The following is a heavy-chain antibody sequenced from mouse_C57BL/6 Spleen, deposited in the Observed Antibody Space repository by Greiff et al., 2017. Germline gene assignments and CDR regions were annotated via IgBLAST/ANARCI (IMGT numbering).Heavy chain of an antibody. CDR2: IDPANGNT. D-gene: IGHD1-1*01. V-gene: IGHV14-3*01. Sequence: VQLQQSVAELVRPGASVKMSCTASGFTIKNTYMHWVKQRPEQGLEWIGRIDPANGNTKYGPKFQGKATITADTSSNTAYLQLSSLTSEDTAIYYGDYYGSALGYWGQGTSVTVSS. J-gene: IGHJ4*01. CDR1: GFTIKNTY. CDR3: DYYGSALGY.